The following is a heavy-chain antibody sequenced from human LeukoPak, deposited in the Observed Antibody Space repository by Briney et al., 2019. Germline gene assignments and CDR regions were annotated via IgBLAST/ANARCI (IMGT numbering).Heavy chain of an antibody. J-gene: IGHJ6*03. V-gene: IGHV3-21*04. D-gene: IGHD1-26*01. Sequence: GGSLRLSCAASGFIFSSYSMSWVRQAPGKGLEWVSSISTSSSYIYYADSVKGRFTISRDNSKNSLYLQMNSLRAEDTALYYCAKSARGGSYYYYYMDVWGKGTTVTVSS. CDR1: GFIFSSYS. CDR2: ISTSSSYI. CDR3: AKSARGGSYYYYYMDV.